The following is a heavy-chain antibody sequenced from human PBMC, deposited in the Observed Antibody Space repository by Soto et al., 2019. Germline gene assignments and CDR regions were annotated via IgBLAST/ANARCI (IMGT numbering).Heavy chain of an antibody. Sequence: SETLSLTCTVSGGSISSGDYSWSWIRQPPGKGLEWIGYIYHSGSTYYNPSLKSRVTISVDRSKNQFSLKLSSVTAADTAVYYCAREGYSGYDSPGYFDYWGQGTLVTVSS. CDR1: GGSISSGDYS. D-gene: IGHD5-12*01. J-gene: IGHJ4*02. CDR3: AREGYSGYDSPGYFDY. V-gene: IGHV4-30-2*01. CDR2: IYHSGST.